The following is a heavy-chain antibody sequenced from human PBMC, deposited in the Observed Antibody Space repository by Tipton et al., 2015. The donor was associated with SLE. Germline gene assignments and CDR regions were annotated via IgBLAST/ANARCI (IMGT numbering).Heavy chain of an antibody. CDR1: TFTISSNY. V-gene: IGHV3-53*05. D-gene: IGHD3-10*01. J-gene: IGHJ2*01. CDR2: IYAGGST. Sequence: SLRLSCAASTFTISSNYMTWVRQAPGKGLEWVSVIYAGGSTYYADSVKGRLTISRDNSKNTLYLQMNSLRPEDTAVYYCASRYGSGSYSLDIWGRGTLVTVSS. CDR3: ASRYGSGSYSLDI.